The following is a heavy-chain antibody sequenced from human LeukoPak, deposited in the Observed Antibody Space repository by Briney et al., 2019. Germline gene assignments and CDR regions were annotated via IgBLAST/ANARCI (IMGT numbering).Heavy chain of an antibody. CDR2: IYYSGST. D-gene: IGHD3-10*01. V-gene: IGHV4-59*12. CDR3: ARDYYGSGSYSEAYYMDV. J-gene: IGHJ6*03. Sequence: SEILSLTCTVSGGSISSYYWSWIRQPPGKGLEWIGYIYYSGSTNYNPSLKSRVTMSVDTSKNQFSLKLSSVTAADTAVYYCARDYYGSGSYSEAYYMDVWGKGTTVTISS. CDR1: GGSISSYY.